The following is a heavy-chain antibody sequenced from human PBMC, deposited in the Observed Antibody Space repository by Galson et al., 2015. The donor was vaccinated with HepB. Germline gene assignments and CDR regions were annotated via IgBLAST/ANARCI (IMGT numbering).Heavy chain of an antibody. V-gene: IGHV3-53*01. D-gene: IGHD1-26*01. CDR1: GFTVSSNY. Sequence: SLRLSCAASGFTVSSNYMSWVRQAPGKGLEWVSVIYSGGSTYYADSVKGRFTISRDNSKNTLYLQMNSLRAEDTAVYYCARDEVRRELGYYYYYMDVWGQGTTVTVSS. CDR2: IYSGGST. CDR3: ARDEVRRELGYYYYYMDV. J-gene: IGHJ6*03.